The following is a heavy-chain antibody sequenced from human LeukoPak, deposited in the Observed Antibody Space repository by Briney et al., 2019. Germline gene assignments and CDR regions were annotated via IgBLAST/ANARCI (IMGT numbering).Heavy chain of an antibody. Sequence: PSETLSLTCTVSGGSISSGGYYWTWIRQHPGKGLEWIGYIYYSGSTYYNPSLKSRVTISVDTSKNQFSLKLSSVTAADTAVYYCARASYYYDSSDKGAFDIWGQGTMVTVSS. CDR1: GGSISSGGYY. V-gene: IGHV4-31*03. J-gene: IGHJ3*02. CDR2: IYYSGST. CDR3: ARASYYYDSSDKGAFDI. D-gene: IGHD3-22*01.